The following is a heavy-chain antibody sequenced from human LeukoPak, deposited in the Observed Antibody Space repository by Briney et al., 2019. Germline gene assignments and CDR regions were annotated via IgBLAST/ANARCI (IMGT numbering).Heavy chain of an antibody. CDR2: IYYSGST. J-gene: IGHJ5*02. CDR3: ARAPPQYYYDSSGYTS. CDR1: GGSISGGSYY. D-gene: IGHD3-22*01. V-gene: IGHV4-61*01. Sequence: SETLSLTCTVSGGSISGGSYYWSWIRQPPGKGLEWIGYIYYSGSTNYNPSLKSRVTISVDTSKNQFSLKLSSVTAADTAVYYCARAPPQYYYDSSGYTSWGQGTLVTVSS.